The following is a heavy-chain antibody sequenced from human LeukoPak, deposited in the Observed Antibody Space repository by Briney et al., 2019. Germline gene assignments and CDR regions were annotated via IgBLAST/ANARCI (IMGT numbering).Heavy chain of an antibody. Sequence: PGRSLRLSCAASGFTFSSYGMHWVRQAPGKGLEWVAVIWYDGSNKYYADSVKGRFTISRDKSKNTLYLQMNSLRAEDTAVYYCAMWIQVWKFDYWGQGTLVTVSS. CDR2: IWYDGSNK. CDR3: AMWIQVWKFDY. V-gene: IGHV3-33*01. CDR1: GFTFSSYG. D-gene: IGHD5-18*01. J-gene: IGHJ4*02.